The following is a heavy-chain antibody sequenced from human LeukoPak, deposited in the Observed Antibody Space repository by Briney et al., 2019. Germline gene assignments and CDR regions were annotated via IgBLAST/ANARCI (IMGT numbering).Heavy chain of an antibody. V-gene: IGHV3-7*01. J-gene: IGHJ4*02. D-gene: IGHD2-15*01. CDR3: AKDAPPYCSGGSCYSAFDY. Sequence: GGSLRLSCAASGFTFSSHWMSWVRQAPGKGLEWVANIKQDGSVKQYVDFVKGRFTISRDNAKNSLHLLMNSLRAEDTAVYYCAKDAPPYCSGGSCYSAFDYWGQGTLVTVSS. CDR2: IKQDGSVK. CDR1: GFTFSSHW.